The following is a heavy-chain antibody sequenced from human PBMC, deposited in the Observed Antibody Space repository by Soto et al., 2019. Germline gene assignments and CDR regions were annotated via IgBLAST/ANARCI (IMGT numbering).Heavy chain of an antibody. J-gene: IGHJ6*02. CDR2: INPNSGGT. V-gene: IGHV1-2*04. D-gene: IGHD5-18*01. Sequence: ASVKVSCKASGYTFTGYYMHWVRQAPGQGLEWMGWINPNSGGTNYAQKSQGWVTMTRDTSISTAYMELSRLRSDDTAVYYCARSWGRWIQLWLRGRDYGMDVWGQGTTVTVSS. CDR3: ARSWGRWIQLWLRGRDYGMDV. CDR1: GYTFTGYY.